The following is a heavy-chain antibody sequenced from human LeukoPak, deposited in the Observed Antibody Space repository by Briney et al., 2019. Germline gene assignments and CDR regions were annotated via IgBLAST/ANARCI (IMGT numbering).Heavy chain of an antibody. CDR3: AKDRRGSGWNDAFDI. J-gene: IGHJ3*02. D-gene: IGHD3-22*01. CDR2: IVGSGDTT. CDR1: GFTFSSYA. Sequence: GGSLRLSCAASGFTFSSYAMSWVRQAPGKGLEWVSGIVGSGDTTYYADSVKGRFTISRDNSKNTLYLQLNSLRAENTAVYYCAKDRRGSGWNDAFDIRGQGTLVTVSS. V-gene: IGHV3-23*01.